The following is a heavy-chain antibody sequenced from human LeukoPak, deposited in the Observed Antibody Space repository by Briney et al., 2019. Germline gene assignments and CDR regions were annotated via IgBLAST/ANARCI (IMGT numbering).Heavy chain of an antibody. J-gene: IGHJ4*02. Sequence: PGGSLRPSCAASGFTVSSNYMSWVRQAPGKGLEWVSAISGSGGSTYYADSVKGRFTISRDNSKNTLYLQMNSLRAEDTAVYYCAKGVITFGGVIVQPFDYWGQGTLVTVSS. CDR3: AKGVITFGGVIVQPFDY. CDR2: ISGSGGST. CDR1: GFTVSSNY. D-gene: IGHD3-16*02. V-gene: IGHV3-23*01.